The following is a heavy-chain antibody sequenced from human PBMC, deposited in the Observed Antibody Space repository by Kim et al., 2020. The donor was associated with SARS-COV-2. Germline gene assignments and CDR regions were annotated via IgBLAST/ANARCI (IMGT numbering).Heavy chain of an antibody. CDR1: GFTFSSYS. CDR2: ISSSSSYI. Sequence: GGSLRLSCAASGFTFSSYSMNWVRQAPGKGLEWVSSISSSSSYIYYADSVKGRFTISRDNAKNSLYLQMNSLRAEDTAVYYCARDPSRMLLRVLEGAPAGLDYWGQGTLVTVSS. D-gene: IGHD2-8*01. J-gene: IGHJ4*02. CDR3: ARDPSRMLLRVLEGAPAGLDY. V-gene: IGHV3-21*01.